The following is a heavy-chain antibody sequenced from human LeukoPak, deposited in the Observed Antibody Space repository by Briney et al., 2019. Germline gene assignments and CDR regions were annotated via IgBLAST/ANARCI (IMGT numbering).Heavy chain of an antibody. CDR1: GFTFSSYE. CDR2: ISSGGSNT. CDR3: ARDIRYFEQY. Sequence: PGGSLRLSCAASGFTFSSYEMNWVRQAPGKGLEWVSYISSGGSNTYYADSVKGRFTISRDNAKNSLFLQMNSLRAEDTAVYYCARDIRYFEQYWGQGTLVTVSS. V-gene: IGHV3-48*03. D-gene: IGHD3-9*01. J-gene: IGHJ4*02.